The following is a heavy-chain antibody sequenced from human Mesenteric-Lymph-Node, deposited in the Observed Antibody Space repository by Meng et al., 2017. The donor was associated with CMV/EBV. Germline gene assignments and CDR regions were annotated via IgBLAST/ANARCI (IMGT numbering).Heavy chain of an antibody. CDR3: ARWQDIGDNRWFDP. CDR2: MNPNSGNT. CDR1: GYTFTSYD. D-gene: IGHD2-15*01. V-gene: IGHV1-8*01. J-gene: IGHJ5*02. Sequence: ASVKVSCKASGYTFTSYDINWVRQATGQGLEWMGWMNPNSGNTGYAQKFQGRGTMTRNNSISTAYMELSSLRSEDTAVYYLARWQDIGDNRWFDPWGQRTLVTVSS.